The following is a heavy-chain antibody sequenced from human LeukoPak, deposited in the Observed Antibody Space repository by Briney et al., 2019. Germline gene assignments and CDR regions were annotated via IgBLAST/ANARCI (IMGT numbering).Heavy chain of an antibody. Sequence: GGSLRLSCAASGFTFSSYAMGWVRQAPGKRLEWVSAITASGGNTYYADSVKGRFTISRDNSKHTLYLQVNSLRAEDTAGYYCAKGNGYSYGRYYFDYWGQGTLVTVSS. CDR3: AKGNGYSYGRYYFDY. J-gene: IGHJ4*02. CDR1: GFTFSSYA. V-gene: IGHV3-23*01. D-gene: IGHD5-18*01. CDR2: ITASGGNT.